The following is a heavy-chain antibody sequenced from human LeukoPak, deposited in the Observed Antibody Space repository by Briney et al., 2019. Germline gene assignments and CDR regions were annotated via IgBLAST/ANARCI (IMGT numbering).Heavy chain of an antibody. J-gene: IGHJ2*01. D-gene: IGHD3-10*01. CDR2: INAGNGNT. V-gene: IGHV1-3*01. CDR3: ARKSGSGSYYRYWYFDL. Sequence: GASVKVSCKASGYTFTSYAMHWVRQAPGQRLEWMGWINAGNGNTKYSQKLQGRVTMTTDTSTSTAYMELRSLRSDDTAVYYCARKSGSGSYYRYWYFDLWGRGTLVTVSS. CDR1: GYTFTSYA.